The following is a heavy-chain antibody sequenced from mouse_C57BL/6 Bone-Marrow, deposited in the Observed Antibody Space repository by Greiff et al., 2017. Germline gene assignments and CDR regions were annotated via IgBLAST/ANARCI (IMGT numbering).Heavy chain of an antibody. CDR2: IDPSDSYT. CDR3: ARGSSYGFAY. Sequence: QVKLQQPGAELVMPGASVKLSCKASGYTFTSYWMHWVKQRPGRGLEWIGEIDPSDSYTNYNHKFTGKSTLTVDKSSSTAYMQLSSLTSEDSAVYYCARGSSYGFAYWGQGTLVTVSA. J-gene: IGHJ3*01. V-gene: IGHV1-69*01. D-gene: IGHD1-1*01. CDR1: GYTFTSYW.